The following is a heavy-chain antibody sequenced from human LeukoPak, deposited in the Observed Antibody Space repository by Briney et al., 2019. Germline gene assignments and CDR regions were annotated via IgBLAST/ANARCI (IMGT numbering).Heavy chain of an antibody. V-gene: IGHV3-30*04. J-gene: IGHJ4*02. CDR2: ISYHGSNE. CDR1: GFTFSTYP. CDR3: ARVHDTNGYYQYFDS. Sequence: GGSLRLSCEASGFTFSTYPMHWVRQAPDKGLEWVAMISYHGSNEYYADSVKGRFTISRDNSKNTLYLQMNNPRVEDTAIYYCARVHDTNGYYQYFDSWGQGTLVTVSS. D-gene: IGHD3-3*01.